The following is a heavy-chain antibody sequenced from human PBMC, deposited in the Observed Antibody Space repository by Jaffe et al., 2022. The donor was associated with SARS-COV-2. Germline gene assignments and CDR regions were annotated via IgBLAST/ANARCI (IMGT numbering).Heavy chain of an antibody. D-gene: IGHD5-18*01. CDR3: AKADTAMAAFDY. CDR2: ISYDGSNK. V-gene: IGHV3-30*18. J-gene: IGHJ4*02. Sequence: QVQLVESGGGVVQPGRSLRLSCAASGFTFSSYGMHWVRQAPGKGLEWVAVISYDGSNKYYADSVKGRFTISRDNSKNTLYLQMNSLRAEDTAVYYCAKADTAMAAFDYWGQGTLVTVSS. CDR1: GFTFSSYG.